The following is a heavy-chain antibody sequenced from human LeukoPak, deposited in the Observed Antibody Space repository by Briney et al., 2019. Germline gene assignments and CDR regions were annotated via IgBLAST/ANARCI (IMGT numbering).Heavy chain of an antibody. CDR3: ARNDFWSGKDFDY. CDR2: IYYSGST. J-gene: IGHJ4*02. CDR1: GGSISSGDYY. V-gene: IGHV4-30-4*08. D-gene: IGHD3-3*01. Sequence: SETLSLTCTVSGGSISSGDYYWSWIRQPPGKGLEWIGYIYYSGSTYYNPSLKSRVTISVDTSKNQFSLKLSSVTAADTAVYYCARNDFWSGKDFDYRGQGTLVTVSS.